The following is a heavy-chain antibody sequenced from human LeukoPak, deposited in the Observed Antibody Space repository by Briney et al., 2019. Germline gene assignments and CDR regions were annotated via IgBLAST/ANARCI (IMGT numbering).Heavy chain of an antibody. CDR1: GSTFSSYT. D-gene: IGHD6-6*01. Sequence: GGSLRLSCAASGSTFSSYTMHWVRQAPGKGLEWVAIISYDGSNKYYADSVKGRFTISRDNSKNTLYLQMNSLRAEDTAVYYCARAGRFYSSSPSYYYYYGMDVWGQGTTVTVSS. V-gene: IGHV3-30-3*01. J-gene: IGHJ6*02. CDR2: ISYDGSNK. CDR3: ARAGRFYSSSPSYYYYYGMDV.